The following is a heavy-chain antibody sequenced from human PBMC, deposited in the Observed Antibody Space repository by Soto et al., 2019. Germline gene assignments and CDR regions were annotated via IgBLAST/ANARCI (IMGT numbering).Heavy chain of an antibody. V-gene: IGHV4-30-2*01. J-gene: IGHJ4*02. CDR1: GGSISSGGSS. CDR3: ARAGDSSGPVALGY. CDR2: IYHSGST. D-gene: IGHD6-19*01. Sequence: SATLSLTCAVSGGSISSGGSSWSWIRQPPGKGMEWIGYIYHSGSTYYNPSLKSRVTISVDSSKNQFSLKLSSVTAADTAVYYCARAGDSSGPVALGYWGQGTLVTVSS.